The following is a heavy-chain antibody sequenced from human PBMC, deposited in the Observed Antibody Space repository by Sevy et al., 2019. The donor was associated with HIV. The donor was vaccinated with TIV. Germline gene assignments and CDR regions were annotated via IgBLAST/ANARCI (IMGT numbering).Heavy chain of an antibody. CDR2: FDPEDGET. D-gene: IGHD3-22*01. J-gene: IGHJ4*02. CDR1: GYTLTKLS. V-gene: IGHV1-24*01. CDR3: ASGREYYYGNSGYFDY. Sequence: ASVKVSCKVSGYTLTKLSMHWVRQAPRKGLEWMGGFDPEDGETIYAQKFQDRITMTEDTSTDTAYMELNSLRSEDTAVYYCASGREYYYGNSGYFDYWGQGTLVTVSS.